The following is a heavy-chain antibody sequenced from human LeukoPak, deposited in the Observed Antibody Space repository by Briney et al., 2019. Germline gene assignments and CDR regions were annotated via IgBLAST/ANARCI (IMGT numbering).Heavy chain of an antibody. J-gene: IGHJ4*02. Sequence: GGSLRLSCAASGFIFSSYAIHWVRQAPGKGLEWVATISYDGDNKYYADSAKGRFTISRDNSKNTLYLQMNSLRAEDTAVYYCARGRNLVAISGYFDYWGQGTLVTVSS. D-gene: IGHD3-22*01. CDR3: ARGRNLVAISGYFDY. CDR2: ISYDGDNK. CDR1: GFIFSSYA. V-gene: IGHV3-30-3*01.